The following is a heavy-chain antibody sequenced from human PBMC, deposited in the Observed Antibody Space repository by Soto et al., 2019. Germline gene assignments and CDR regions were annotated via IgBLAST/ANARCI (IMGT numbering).Heavy chain of an antibody. J-gene: IGHJ4*02. CDR1: GFTFSRYE. CDR3: AGRSGSSDY. CDR2: ISNSGSTK. D-gene: IGHD3-10*01. Sequence: PGWSLRLSCASSGFTFSRYEMNGVRQAPGKGLEWVSYISNSGSTKYYADAVKGRFTISRDNSKNTLYLQMDSLRAEDTAVYYCAGRSGSSDYWGRGTLVTGSS. V-gene: IGHV3-48*03.